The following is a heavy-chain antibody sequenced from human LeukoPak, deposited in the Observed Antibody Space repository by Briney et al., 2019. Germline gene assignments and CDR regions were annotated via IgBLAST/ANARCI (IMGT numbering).Heavy chain of an antibody. D-gene: IGHD5-18*01. CDR2: ISGSGGST. V-gene: IGHV3-23*01. CDR3: AKDTHVDTAMGISFYFDY. CDR1: GFTFSSYA. Sequence: PGGSLRLSCAASGFTFSSYAMSWVRQAPGKGLEWVLAISGSGGSTYYADSVKGRFTISRDNSKNTLYLQMNSLRAEDTAVYYCAKDTHVDTAMGISFYFDYWGQGTLVTVSS. J-gene: IGHJ4*02.